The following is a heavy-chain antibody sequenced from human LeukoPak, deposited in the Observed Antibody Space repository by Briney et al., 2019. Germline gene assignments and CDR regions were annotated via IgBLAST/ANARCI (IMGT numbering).Heavy chain of an antibody. CDR2: IKQDGSEK. CDR3: ASGGGWVFDN. V-gene: IGHV3-7*01. D-gene: IGHD6-19*01. CDR1: GFPFSSHW. J-gene: IGHJ4*02. Sequence: GGSLRLSCAASGFPFSSHWLSWFRQSPGKGLEWVANIKQDGSEKYYVDSVKGRFTISRDNAKNSQYLQMNSLRVEDTAVYYCASGGGWVFDNWGQGTLVTVSS.